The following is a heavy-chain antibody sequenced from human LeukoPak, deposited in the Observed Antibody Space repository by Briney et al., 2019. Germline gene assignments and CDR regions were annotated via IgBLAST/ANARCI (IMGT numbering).Heavy chain of an antibody. V-gene: IGHV3-23*01. CDR3: AKDGLYYDGSEHVYYFDS. CDR1: GFTFSRSA. CDR2: IIYSGGAT. Sequence: GGSLRPSCAASGFTFSRSAMTWVRQGPGTGLEFVASIIYSGGATYYADSVKGRFTISRDNSKNTLYLQMNSLRAEDTALYYCAKDGLYYDGSEHVYYFDSWGQGTLVTVSS. J-gene: IGHJ4*02. D-gene: IGHD3-22*01.